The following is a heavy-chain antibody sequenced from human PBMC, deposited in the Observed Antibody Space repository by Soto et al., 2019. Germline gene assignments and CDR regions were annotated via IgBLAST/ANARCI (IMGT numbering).Heavy chain of an antibody. CDR2: IYYSGST. Sequence: SETLSLTCTVSGGSISSGGYYWSWIRQHPGKGLEWIGYIYYSGSTYYNPSLKSRVTISVDTSKNQFSLKLSSVTAADTAVYYCARAEWPEPYDSSGYYPDWGQGTLVTVSS. J-gene: IGHJ4*02. D-gene: IGHD3-22*01. CDR1: GGSISSGGYY. V-gene: IGHV4-31*03. CDR3: ARAEWPEPYDSSGYYPD.